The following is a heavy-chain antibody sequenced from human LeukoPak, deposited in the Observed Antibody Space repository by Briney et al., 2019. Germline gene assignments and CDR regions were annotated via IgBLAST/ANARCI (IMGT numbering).Heavy chain of an antibody. J-gene: IGHJ3*02. CDR3: AKFPRRDAFDI. CDR2: ISYDGSNK. Sequence: PGGSLRLSCAASGFTFSSYGMHWVRQAPGKGLEWVAVISYDGSNKYYADSVKGRFTIPRDNSKNTLYLQMNSLRAEDTAVYYCAKFPRRDAFDIWGQGTMVTVSS. CDR1: GFTFSSYG. V-gene: IGHV3-30*18.